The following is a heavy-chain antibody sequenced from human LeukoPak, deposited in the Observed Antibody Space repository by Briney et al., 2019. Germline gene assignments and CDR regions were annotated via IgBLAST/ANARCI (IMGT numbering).Heavy chain of an antibody. CDR2: ISSSSSYI. Sequence: GGSLRLSCAASGFIFSTYSMNRVRQAPGKGLEWVSSISSSSSYIYYADSVKGRFTISRDNAKNSLFLQMNSLRAEDTAVYYCARLYSSGWSTLGVDYWGQGTLVTVSS. D-gene: IGHD6-19*01. CDR1: GFIFSTYS. V-gene: IGHV3-21*01. J-gene: IGHJ4*02. CDR3: ARLYSSGWSTLGVDY.